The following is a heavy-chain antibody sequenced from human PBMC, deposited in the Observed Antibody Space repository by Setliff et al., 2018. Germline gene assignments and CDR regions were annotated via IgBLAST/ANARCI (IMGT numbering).Heavy chain of an antibody. CDR2: IYHSGST. J-gene: IGHJ6*02. V-gene: IGHV4-4*02. CDR1: GGSISSSNW. Sequence: SETLSLTCAVSGGSISSSNWWSWVRQPPGKGLEWIGEIYHSGSTNYNPSLKSRVTISVDTSKNQFSLKLSSVTAADTAVYYCASSSGSYPGSNYYYYGMDVWGQGTTVTVSS. CDR3: ASSSGSYPGSNYYYYGMDV. D-gene: IGHD1-26*01.